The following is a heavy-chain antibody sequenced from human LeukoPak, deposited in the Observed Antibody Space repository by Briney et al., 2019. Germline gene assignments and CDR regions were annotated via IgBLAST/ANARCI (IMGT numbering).Heavy chain of an antibody. J-gene: IGHJ4*02. V-gene: IGHV5-10-1*01. CDR1: GYSFTSYL. CDR3: ARQGHNFFDY. Sequence: GESLKISCKGSGYSFTSYLISGVRQMPGKGLEWMGRIDPSDSYTNYSPSFQGHVTISADKSISTAYLQWSTLKASDTAMYYCARQGHNFFDYWGQGTLVTVSS. CDR2: IDPSDSYT.